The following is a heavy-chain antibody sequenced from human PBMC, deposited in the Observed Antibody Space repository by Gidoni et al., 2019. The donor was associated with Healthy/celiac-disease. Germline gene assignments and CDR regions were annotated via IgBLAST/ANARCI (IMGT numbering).Heavy chain of an antibody. CDR1: GFTFSSYA. CDR2: ISGSGGST. V-gene: IGHV3-23*01. D-gene: IGHD3-9*01. J-gene: IGHJ4*02. CDR3: AKGTERNYDILTGYPAFYY. Sequence: EVQLLESGGGLVQPGGSLRLSCAASGFTFSSYAMSWVRQAPGKGLEWVSAISGSGGSTYYADSVKGWFTISRDNSKNTLYLQMNSLRAEDTAVYYCAKGTERNYDILTGYPAFYYWGQGTLVTVSS.